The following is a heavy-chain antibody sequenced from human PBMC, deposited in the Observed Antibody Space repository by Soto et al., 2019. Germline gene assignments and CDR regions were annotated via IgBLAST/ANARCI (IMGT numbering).Heavy chain of an antibody. CDR2: IIPIFGTA. CDR1: GGTFSSYA. J-gene: IGHJ3*02. V-gene: IGHV1-69*13. CDR3: ARDVYCSGGSCLPYDAFDI. D-gene: IGHD2-15*01. Sequence: SVKVSCKASGGTFSSYAISWVRQAPGQGLEWMGGIIPIFGTANYAQKFQGRVTITADESTSTAYMELSSLRSEDTAVYYCARDVYCSGGSCLPYDAFDIWGQGTMVTVS.